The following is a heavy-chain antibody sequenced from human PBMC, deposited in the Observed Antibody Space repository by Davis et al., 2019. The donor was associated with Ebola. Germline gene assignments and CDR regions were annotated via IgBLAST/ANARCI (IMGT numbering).Heavy chain of an antibody. CDR1: GGTFSSYA. CDR2: IIPIFGTA. Sequence: AASVKVSCKASGGTFSSYAISWVRQAPGQGLEWMGGIIPIFGTANYAQKFQGRVTITADKSTSTAYMELSSLRSEDTAVYYCARVGSSWSYFDYWGQGTLVTVSS. J-gene: IGHJ4*02. CDR3: ARVGSSWSYFDY. D-gene: IGHD2-15*01. V-gene: IGHV1-69*06.